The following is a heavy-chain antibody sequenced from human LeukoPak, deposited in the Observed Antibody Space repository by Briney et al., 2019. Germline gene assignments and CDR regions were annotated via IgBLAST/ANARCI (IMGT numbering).Heavy chain of an antibody. CDR3: ALHYPGRFGELLFWFDP. CDR2: TSPYNGNT. V-gene: IGHV1-18*01. D-gene: IGHD3-10*01. J-gene: IGHJ5*02. Sequence: ASVKVSCKASGYTFTTYGISWVRQAPGQGLEWMGWTSPYNGNTNYAQKLQGRVTMTTDTSTSTAYMELRSLRSDDTAVYYCALHYPGRFGELLFWFDPWGQGTLVTVSS. CDR1: GYTFTTYG.